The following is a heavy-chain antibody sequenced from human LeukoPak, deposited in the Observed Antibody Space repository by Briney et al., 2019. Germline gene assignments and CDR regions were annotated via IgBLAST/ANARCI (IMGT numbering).Heavy chain of an antibody. Sequence: QDGSEKYYVDSVKGRFTISRDNAKNSLYLQMNSLRAEDTAVYYCATLRFLEWLLFPEYFQHWGQGTLVTVSS. J-gene: IGHJ1*01. CDR2: QDGSEK. CDR3: ATLRFLEWLLFPEYFQH. V-gene: IGHV3-7*01. D-gene: IGHD3-3*01.